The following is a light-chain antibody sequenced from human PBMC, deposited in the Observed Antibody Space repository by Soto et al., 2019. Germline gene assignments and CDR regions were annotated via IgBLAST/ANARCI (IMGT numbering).Light chain of an antibody. CDR3: ISYTSISTYV. J-gene: IGLJ1*01. CDR1: SSDVGSYNR. Sequence: QSALTQPPSVSGSPGQSVTISCTGTSSDVGSYNRVSWYQQPPGTAPKLMIYEVSDRPSGVPDRFSGSKSGNTASLTLSGLQAEYEAQYYCISYTSISTYVFGTGTKLTVL. V-gene: IGLV2-18*02. CDR2: EVS.